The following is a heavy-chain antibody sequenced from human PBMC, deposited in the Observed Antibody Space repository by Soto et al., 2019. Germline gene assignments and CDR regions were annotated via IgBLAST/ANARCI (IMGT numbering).Heavy chain of an antibody. V-gene: IGHV3-11*06. CDR1: GFTFSDYY. CDR3: ATPGNGYYYGMDV. J-gene: IGHJ6*02. Sequence: ESGGGLVKPGGSLRRSCAASGFTFSDYYMSWIRQAPGKGLEWVSYISSSSSYTNYADSVKGRFTISRDNAKNSLYLQMNSLRAEDTAVYYCATPGNGYYYGMDVWGQGTTVTVSS. CDR2: ISSSSSYT. D-gene: IGHD2-8*01.